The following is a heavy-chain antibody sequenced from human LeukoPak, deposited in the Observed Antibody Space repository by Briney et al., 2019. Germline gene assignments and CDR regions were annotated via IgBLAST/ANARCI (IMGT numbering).Heavy chain of an antibody. D-gene: IGHD3-22*01. CDR3: ARGGGRYYYDSSGYYPAYYYYYYMDV. J-gene: IGHJ6*03. CDR2: INHSGST. Sequence: PSETLSLTCAAYGGSFSGHYWSWIRQPPGKGLEWIGEINHSGSTNYNPSLKSRVTISVDTSKNQFSLKLSSVTAADTAVYYCARGGGRYYYDSSGYYPAYYYYYYMDVWGKGTTVTVSS. CDR1: GGSFSGHY. V-gene: IGHV4-34*01.